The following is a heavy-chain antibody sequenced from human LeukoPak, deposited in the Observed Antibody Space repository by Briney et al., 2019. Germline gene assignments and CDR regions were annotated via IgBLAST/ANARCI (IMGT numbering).Heavy chain of an antibody. J-gene: IGHJ5*02. Sequence: SETLSLTCTVSGGSISSYYWSWIRQPPGKGLEWIGYIYYSGSTNYNPSLKSRVTISVATSKNQFSLKLSSVTAADTAVYYCARAVVGYSSSWYGNWFDPWGQGTLVTVSS. CDR2: IYYSGST. V-gene: IGHV4-59*08. D-gene: IGHD6-13*01. CDR3: ARAVVGYSSSWYGNWFDP. CDR1: GGSISSYY.